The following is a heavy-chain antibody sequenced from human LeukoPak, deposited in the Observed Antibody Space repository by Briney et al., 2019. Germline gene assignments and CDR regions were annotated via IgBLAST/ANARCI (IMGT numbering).Heavy chain of an antibody. J-gene: IGHJ4*02. V-gene: IGHV1-46*01. CDR3: AREGEVIVTDNLFY. CDR1: GYTFTSYY. CDR2: INPSGGST. D-gene: IGHD2-21*01. Sequence: ASVKVSCKASGYTFTSYYMHWVRQAPGQGLEWMGIINPSGGSTNYAQMFQGRVTMTRDTSTRTVYMELSSLRSEDTAAYYCAREGEVIVTDNLFYWGQGTLVTVSS.